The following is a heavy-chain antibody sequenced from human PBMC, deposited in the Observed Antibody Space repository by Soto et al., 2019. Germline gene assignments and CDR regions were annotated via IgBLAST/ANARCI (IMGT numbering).Heavy chain of an antibody. V-gene: IGHV3-30-3*01. CDR1: GSPSSSYA. CDR3: ARDRRRLYYYDSSVSYYFDY. D-gene: IGHD3-22*01. Sequence: QVQLVESGGAGVQLGRPLSPPCEASGSPSSSYAMHWFRQAPGKGLEWVAVISYDGSNKYYEDSVKGRFTISRDNSKNTLYLQMNSLRAEDTAVYYCARDRRRLYYYDSSVSYYFDYWGQGTLVTVSS. J-gene: IGHJ4*02. CDR2: ISYDGSNK.